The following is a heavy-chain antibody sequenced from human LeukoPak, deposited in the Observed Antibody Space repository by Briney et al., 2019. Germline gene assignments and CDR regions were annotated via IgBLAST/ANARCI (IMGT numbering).Heavy chain of an antibody. CDR3: ARDVPVEYSSGWYGYFDL. J-gene: IGHJ2*01. D-gene: IGHD6-19*01. CDR2: IYHSGST. V-gene: IGHV4-38-2*02. Sequence: SETLSLTCTVSGYSISSGYYWGWIRPPPGKGLEWIGSIYHSGSTYYNPSLKSRVTISVDTSKNQFSLKLSSVTAADTAVYYCARDVPVEYSSGWYGYFDLWGRGTLVTVSS. CDR1: GYSISSGYY.